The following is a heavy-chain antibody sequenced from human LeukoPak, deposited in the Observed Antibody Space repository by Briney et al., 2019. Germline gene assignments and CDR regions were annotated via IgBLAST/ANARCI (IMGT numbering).Heavy chain of an antibody. Sequence: GGSLRLSCAASGIAFSRYTMSWVRQAPGKGLEWVSAIDSSGRDTYYADSVRGRFTISRDNSKNTLYLQMNSLRADDTAVYYCANTFTRFLDADYWGQGTLVTVSS. V-gene: IGHV3-23*01. CDR3: ANTFTRFLDADY. D-gene: IGHD3-3*01. J-gene: IGHJ4*02. CDR1: GIAFSRYT. CDR2: IDSSGRDT.